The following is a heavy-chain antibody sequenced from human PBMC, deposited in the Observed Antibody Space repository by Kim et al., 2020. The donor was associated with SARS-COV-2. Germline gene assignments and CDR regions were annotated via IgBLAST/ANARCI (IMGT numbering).Heavy chain of an antibody. Sequence: GGSLRLSCAASGFIFADYYMHWIRQAPGKGLEWVSYITCDGAAIYYADSVKGRFTISRDNTNNSLYLQMTSLRPEDTAVYYCASGCALTVFNDHWGQWT. J-gene: IGHJ4*02. CDR1: GFIFADYY. CDR2: ITCDGAAI. V-gene: IGHV3-11*01. D-gene: IGHD2-21*02. CDR3: ASGCALTVFNDH.